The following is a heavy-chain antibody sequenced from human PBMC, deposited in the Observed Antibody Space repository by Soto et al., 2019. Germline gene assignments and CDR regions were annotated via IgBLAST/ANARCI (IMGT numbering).Heavy chain of an antibody. D-gene: IGHD6-19*01. V-gene: IGHV4-30-4*01. J-gene: IGHJ4*02. CDR1: GASVTSTGYY. CDR2: ILHKANA. Sequence: QVQLRESGPGLMRPSQTLTLTCTVSGASVTSTGYYWTWIRQSPGKGLEWLGNILHKANADYSRSSETRLSISLDSSKSQFSPKQNSLRAADKAIYFCARVSAVSAEHYFDYWGQGALVTVSS. CDR3: ARVSAVSAEHYFDY.